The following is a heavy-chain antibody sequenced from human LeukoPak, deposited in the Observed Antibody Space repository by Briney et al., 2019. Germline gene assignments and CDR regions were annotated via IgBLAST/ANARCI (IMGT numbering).Heavy chain of an antibody. CDR1: GLTFSSYS. J-gene: IGHJ6*03. D-gene: IGHD2-15*01. CDR2: ISSSSTTI. V-gene: IGHV3-48*01. Sequence: GSLRLSCAASGLTFSSYSMNWVRQAPGKGLEWVSYISSSSTTIYYADSVKGRFTISRDNAKNSLYLQMNSLRAEDTALYYCARDRCSGGRCYSLSVGHMDVWGKGTTVTVSS. CDR3: ARDRCSGGRCYSLSVGHMDV.